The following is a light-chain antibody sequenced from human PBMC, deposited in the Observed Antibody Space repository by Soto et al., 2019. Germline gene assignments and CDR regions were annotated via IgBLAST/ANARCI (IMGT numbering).Light chain of an antibody. CDR3: QQCSNWPPVT. Sequence: EIVMTQSTATLSLSPGERATLSCRASQSINRHLAWYRQKPGQAPRLLIYDASNRATGIPARFSGSGSGTDFTLTISSLEPEDFGVYYCQQCSNWPPVTFGGGTKVDIK. CDR2: DAS. V-gene: IGKV3-11*01. J-gene: IGKJ4*01. CDR1: QSINRH.